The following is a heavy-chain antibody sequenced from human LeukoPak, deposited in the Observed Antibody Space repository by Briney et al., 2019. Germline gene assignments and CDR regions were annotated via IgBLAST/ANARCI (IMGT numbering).Heavy chain of an antibody. CDR3: ARDSGRYGYGMDV. CDR1: GDSVSSNSVA. CDR2: TYYSSKWYT. D-gene: IGHD1-26*01. V-gene: IGHV6-1*01. J-gene: IGHJ6*02. Sequence: SQTLSLTCAISGDSVSSNSVAWSWLRQSPSRGLEWLVRTYYSSKWYTDYAVSVKSRVTINPATSKYQFSLQFNSVTPEDTAVYYCARDSGRYGYGMDVWGQGTTVTVSS.